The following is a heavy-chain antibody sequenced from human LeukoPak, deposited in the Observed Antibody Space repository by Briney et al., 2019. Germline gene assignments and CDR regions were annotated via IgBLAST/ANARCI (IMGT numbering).Heavy chain of an antibody. CDR2: ISSSGSTI. CDR3: ATDYGGRNWFDP. D-gene: IGHD4-23*01. CDR1: GFTFNRRG. J-gene: IGHJ5*02. Sequence: GGSLRLSCAASGFTFNRRGMHWVRQAPGKGLEGVAYISSSGSTIYYADSVKGRFTISRDNAKNSLYLQMNSLRAEDTAVYYCATDYGGRNWFDPWGQGTLVTVSS. V-gene: IGHV3-48*01.